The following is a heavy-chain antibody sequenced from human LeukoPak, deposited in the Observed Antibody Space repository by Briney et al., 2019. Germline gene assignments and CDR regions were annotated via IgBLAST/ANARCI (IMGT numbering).Heavy chain of an antibody. CDR3: AGQNCSGGSCYSWSGYYYYYMDV. D-gene: IGHD2-15*01. CDR2: IYHSGST. Sequence: SETLSLTCAVSGGSISSSNWWSWVRPPPGKGLEWIGEIYHSGSTNYNPSLKSRVTISVDKSKNQFSLKLSSVTAADTAVYYCAGQNCSGGSCYSWSGYYYYYMDVWGKGTTVTVSS. V-gene: IGHV4-4*02. CDR1: GGSISSSNW. J-gene: IGHJ6*03.